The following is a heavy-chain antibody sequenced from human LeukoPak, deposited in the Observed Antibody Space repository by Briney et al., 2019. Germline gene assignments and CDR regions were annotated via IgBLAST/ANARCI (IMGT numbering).Heavy chain of an antibody. CDR2: IYTSGST. CDR1: GGSISSGSYY. Sequence: SQTLSLTCTVSGGSISSGSYYWSWLRQPAGKGLEWIGRIYTSGSTNYNPSLKSRVTISVDTSKNQFPLKLSSVTAADTAVYYCARAPTPYGDSSGYDYWGQGTLVTVSS. CDR3: ARAPTPYGDSSGYDY. V-gene: IGHV4-61*02. J-gene: IGHJ4*02. D-gene: IGHD3-22*01.